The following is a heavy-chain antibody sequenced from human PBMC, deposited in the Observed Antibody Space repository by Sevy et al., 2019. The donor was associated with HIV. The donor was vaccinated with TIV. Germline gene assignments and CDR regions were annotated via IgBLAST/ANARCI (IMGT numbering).Heavy chain of an antibody. CDR2: IKSKTDGGTT. CDR3: TTSLEWLLFDAFDI. J-gene: IGHJ3*02. V-gene: IGHV3-15*01. D-gene: IGHD3-3*01. CDR1: GFTFSNAW. Sequence: GGSLRLSCAASGFTFSNAWMIWVRQAPGKGLEWVGRIKSKTDGGTTDYAAPVKGRFTISRDDSKNTLYLQMNSLKTEDTAVYYCTTSLEWLLFDAFDIWGQGTMVTVSS.